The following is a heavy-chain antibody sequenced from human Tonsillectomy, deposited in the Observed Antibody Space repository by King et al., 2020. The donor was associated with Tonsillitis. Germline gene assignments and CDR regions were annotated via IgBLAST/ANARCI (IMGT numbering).Heavy chain of an antibody. CDR3: AREGGTYGDYETAVDY. D-gene: IGHD4-17*01. V-gene: IGHV4-31*03. CDR1: GGSISSGGYY. CDR2: IYYSGST. Sequence: VQLQESGPGLVKPSQTLSLTCTVSGGSISSGGYYWSWIRQHPGKGLEWIGYIYYSGSTYYNPSLKSRVTISVDTSKNQFSLKLSSVTAADTAVYYCAREGGTYGDYETAVDYCGQGTLVTVSS. J-gene: IGHJ4*02.